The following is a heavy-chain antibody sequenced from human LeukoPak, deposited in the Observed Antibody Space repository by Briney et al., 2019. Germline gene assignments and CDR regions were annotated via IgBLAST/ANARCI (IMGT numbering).Heavy chain of an antibody. CDR3: ARGRGYSYGYYFDC. CDR1: GGSFSGYY. Sequence: SETLSLTCAVYGGSFSGYYWSWIRQPPGKGLEWIGEINHSGSTDYNPSLKSRVTISVDKSKNQFSLKLSSVTAADTAVYYCARGRGYSYGYYFDCWGQGTLVTVSS. CDR2: INHSGST. V-gene: IGHV4-34*01. D-gene: IGHD5-18*01. J-gene: IGHJ4*02.